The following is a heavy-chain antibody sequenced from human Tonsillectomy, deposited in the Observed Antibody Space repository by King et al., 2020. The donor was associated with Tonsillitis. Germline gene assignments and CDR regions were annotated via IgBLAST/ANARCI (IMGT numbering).Heavy chain of an antibody. D-gene: IGHD6-13*01. J-gene: IGHJ4*02. CDR3: ARGGSSSWDCYFDY. V-gene: IGHV4-34*01. CDR1: GVSFSGYY. CDR2: INHSGST. Sequence: VQLQQWGAGLLKPSETLSLTCAVYGVSFSGYYWSWIRQPPGKGLEWIGEINHSGSTNYNPSLKSRVTISVDTSKNQFSLKLSSVTAADTAVYYCARGGSSSWDCYFDYWGQGTLVTVSS.